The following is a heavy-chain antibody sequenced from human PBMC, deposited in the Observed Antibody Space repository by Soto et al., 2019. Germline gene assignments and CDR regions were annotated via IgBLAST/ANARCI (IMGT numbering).Heavy chain of an antibody. J-gene: IGHJ4*03. V-gene: IGHV3-9*01. CDR2: ISWYSGSI. CDR1: GFTFDDYA. D-gene: IGHD5-12*01. CDR3: AKDMGYDLSPLGYFDY. Sequence: PGGSLRLSSAASGFTFDDYAMHWVRQAPGKGLEWVSGISWYSGSIGYADSVKGRFTISRDNAKNSLYLQMNSLRSEDTALYYCAKDMGYDLSPLGYFDYWGQGTLVTVSS.